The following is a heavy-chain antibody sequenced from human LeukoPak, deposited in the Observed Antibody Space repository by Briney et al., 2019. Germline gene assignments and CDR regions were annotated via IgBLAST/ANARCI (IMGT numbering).Heavy chain of an antibody. Sequence: GGSLRLSCAASGFSFDNYGMSWVRQVPGKGLEWVAVISYDGSNKYYADSVKGRFTISRDNSKNTLYLQMNSLRAEDTAVYYCAKAGSALLWFGELLPAFPGGYYTDVWGKGTTVTVSS. J-gene: IGHJ6*03. CDR3: AKAGSALLWFGELLPAFPGGYYTDV. D-gene: IGHD3-10*01. V-gene: IGHV3-30*18. CDR1: GFSFDNYG. CDR2: ISYDGSNK.